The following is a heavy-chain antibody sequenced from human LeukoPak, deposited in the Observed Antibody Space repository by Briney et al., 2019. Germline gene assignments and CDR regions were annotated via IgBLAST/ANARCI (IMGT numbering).Heavy chain of an antibody. D-gene: IGHD4-17*01. CDR3: ARADPGTVTFYYYYYMDV. J-gene: IGHJ6*03. V-gene: IGHV4-4*07. CDR1: GGSISSYY. Sequence: SETLSLTCTVSGGSISSYYWSWIRQPAGKGLEWIGRIYTSGSTNYNPSLKSRVTMSVDTSKNQFSLKLSSVTAAGTAVYYCARADPGTVTFYYYYYMDVWGKGTTVTVSS. CDR2: IYTSGST.